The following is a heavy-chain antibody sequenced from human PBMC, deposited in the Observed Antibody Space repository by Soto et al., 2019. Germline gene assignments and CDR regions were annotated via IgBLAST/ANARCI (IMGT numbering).Heavy chain of an antibody. V-gene: IGHV3-23*01. CDR3: AKVEEEDYIWGSYRFPGQNYFDY. CDR2: ISGSGGST. Sequence: PGGSLRLSCAASGFTLSSYAMSWVRQAPGKGLEWVSAISGSGGSTYYADSVKGRFTISRDNSKNTLYLQMNSLRAEDTAVYYCAKVEEEDYIWGSYRFPGQNYFDYWGQGTLVTVSS. CDR1: GFTLSSYA. J-gene: IGHJ4*02. D-gene: IGHD3-16*02.